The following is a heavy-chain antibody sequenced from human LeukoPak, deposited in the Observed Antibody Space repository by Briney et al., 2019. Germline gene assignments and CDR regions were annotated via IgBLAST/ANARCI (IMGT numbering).Heavy chain of an antibody. D-gene: IGHD1-26*01. J-gene: IGHJ4*02. CDR1: GFIVSDNC. V-gene: IGHV3-53*01. CDR2: IYSLGDT. CDR3: AKVAIPRTTVGATDY. Sequence: PGGSLRLSCTASGFIVSDNCMSWVRQAPGKGLEWVSLIYSLGDTYYADSVKGRFTISRDNSKNTLYLQMNSLRAEDTAVYYCAKVAIPRTTVGATDYWGQGTLVTVSS.